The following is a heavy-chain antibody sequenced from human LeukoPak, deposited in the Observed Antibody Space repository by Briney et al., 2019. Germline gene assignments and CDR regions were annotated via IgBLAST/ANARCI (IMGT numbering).Heavy chain of an antibody. CDR3: ARVHYDFWSGYGMDV. D-gene: IGHD3-3*01. Sequence: SQTLSLTCTVSGGSICSGSYYWSWIRQPAGKGLEWIGRIYTSGSTNYNPSLKSRVTISVDTSKNQFSLKLSSVTAADTAVYYCARVHYDFWSGYGMDVWGQGTTVTVSS. J-gene: IGHJ6*02. CDR1: GGSICSGSYY. V-gene: IGHV4-61*02. CDR2: IYTSGST.